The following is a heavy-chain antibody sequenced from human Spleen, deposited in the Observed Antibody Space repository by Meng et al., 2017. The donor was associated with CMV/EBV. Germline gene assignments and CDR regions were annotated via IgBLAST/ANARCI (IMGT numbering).Heavy chain of an antibody. CDR1: GFTFSDYW. CDR2: IGTAGDT. Sequence: GESLKISCATSGFTFSDYWMNWVRQGTGKGLEWVSGIGTAGDTYYPDSVKGRFTISRENARNSLHLQMNGLRAGDTAVYFCARATYCNSTNCYPWGMDVWGQGTTVTVSS. J-gene: IGHJ6*02. CDR3: ARATYCNSTNCYPWGMDV. D-gene: IGHD2-2*01. V-gene: IGHV3-13*01.